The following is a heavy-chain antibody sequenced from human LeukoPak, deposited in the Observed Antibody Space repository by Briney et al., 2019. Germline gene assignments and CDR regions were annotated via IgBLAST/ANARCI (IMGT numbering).Heavy chain of an antibody. J-gene: IGHJ4*02. CDR2: INHSGST. CDR1: GGSFSGYY. CDR3: ARLHFGYCSSTSCGY. D-gene: IGHD2-2*03. Sequence: SETLSLTCAVYGGSFSGYYWSWIRQPPGKGLEWIGEINHSGSTNHNPSLKSRVTIPVDTSKNQLSLKLSSVTAADTAVYYCARLHFGYCSSTSCGYWGQGTLVTVSS. V-gene: IGHV4-34*01.